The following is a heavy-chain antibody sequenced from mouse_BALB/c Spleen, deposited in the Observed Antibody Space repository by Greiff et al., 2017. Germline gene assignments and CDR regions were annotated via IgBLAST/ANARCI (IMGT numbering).Heavy chain of an antibody. Sequence: VQLKQSGGDLVKPGGSLKLSCAASGFTFSSYGMSWVRQTPDKRLEWVATISSGGSYTYYPDSVKGRFTISRDNAKNTLYLQMSSLKSEDTAMYYCARRYYGSSYEFAYWGQGTLVTVSA. CDR2: ISSGGSYT. D-gene: IGHD1-1*01. V-gene: IGHV5-6*01. CDR3: ARRYYGSSYEFAY. J-gene: IGHJ3*01. CDR1: GFTFSSYG.